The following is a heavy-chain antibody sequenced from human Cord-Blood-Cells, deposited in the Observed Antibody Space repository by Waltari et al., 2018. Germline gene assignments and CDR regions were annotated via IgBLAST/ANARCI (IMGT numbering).Heavy chain of an antibody. V-gene: IGHV3-23*04. CDR1: GLTFSSSA. J-gene: IGHJ4*02. D-gene: IGHD5-12*01. Sequence: EVQLVESGRGLVQPGGSLSLSRAASGLTFSSSAMIWVRQAPGEGLEWVSAISGSGGSTYYADSVKGRFTISRDNAKNTLYLQMNSLRAEDTAVYYCAKDSVATDYWGQGTLVTVSS. CDR2: ISGSGGST. CDR3: AKDSVATDY.